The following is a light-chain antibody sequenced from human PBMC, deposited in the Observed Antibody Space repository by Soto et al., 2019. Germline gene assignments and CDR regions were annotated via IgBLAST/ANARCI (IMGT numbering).Light chain of an antibody. J-gene: IGKJ5*01. CDR2: DAS. V-gene: IGKV3-11*01. CDR3: QQRSNWPTIT. Sequence: EIVLTQSPATLSLSPGERATLSCRASQSVSSYLAWYQQKPCQAHRLLIYDASNRATGIPARFSGSGSGTDFTLTISSLEPEDFAVYYCQQRSNWPTITGGQGTRGEIK. CDR1: QSVSSY.